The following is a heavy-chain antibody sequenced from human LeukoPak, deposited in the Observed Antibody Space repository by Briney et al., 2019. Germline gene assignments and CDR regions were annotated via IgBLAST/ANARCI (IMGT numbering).Heavy chain of an antibody. V-gene: IGHV4-59*01. CDR2: IYYSGST. D-gene: IGHD3-10*01. J-gene: IGHJ5*02. CDR1: GGSISSYY. CDR3: ARGGDYYGSGSYYAFDP. Sequence: PSETLSLTCTVSGGSISSYYWSWIRQPPGKGLEWIGNIYYSGSTNYNPSLKSRVTISVDTSKNQFSLKLSSVTAADTAVYYCARGGDYYGSGSYYAFDPWGQGTLVTVSS.